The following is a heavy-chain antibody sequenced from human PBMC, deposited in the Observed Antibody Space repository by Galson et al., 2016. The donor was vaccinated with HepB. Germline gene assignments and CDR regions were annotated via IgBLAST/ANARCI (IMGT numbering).Heavy chain of an antibody. D-gene: IGHD3-22*01. Sequence: SLRLSCAASGFTFSSYSMNWVRQAPGKGLEWVSSISSSSSYIYYADSVKGRFTISRDNARNSLYLQLNSLRAEDTAVYYCARDGSRGYSDAFDIWGQGTMVTVSS. J-gene: IGHJ3*02. CDR1: GFTFSSYS. CDR3: ARDGSRGYSDAFDI. CDR2: ISSSSSYI. V-gene: IGHV3-21*01.